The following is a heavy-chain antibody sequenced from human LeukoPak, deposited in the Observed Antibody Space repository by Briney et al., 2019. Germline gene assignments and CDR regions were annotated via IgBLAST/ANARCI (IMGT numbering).Heavy chain of an antibody. J-gene: IGHJ3*02. D-gene: IGHD1-26*01. CDR3: AGERVVGALDI. CDR1: GGSISSYY. Sequence: SETLSLTCTVSGGSISSYYWSWIRQPPGKGLEWIGYIYYSGSTNYNPSLKSRVTISVDTSKNQFSLKLSSVTAANTAVYYCAGERVVGALDIWGQGTMVTVSS. V-gene: IGHV4-59*12. CDR2: IYYSGST.